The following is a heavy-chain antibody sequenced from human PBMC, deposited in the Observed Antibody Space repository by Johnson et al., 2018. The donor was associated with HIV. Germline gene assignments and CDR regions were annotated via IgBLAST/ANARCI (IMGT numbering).Heavy chain of an antibody. Sequence: VQLVESGGGVVQTGGSLRLSCVASGFIFSNYWMHWVRQAPGKGLVWVSRINTDGTNSAFADFLKGLSTISRDNAKSTLYLQMNSLRAEDTAVYYCARDNGGAFDIWGPGTMVTVSS. D-gene: IGHD4-23*01. V-gene: IGHV3-74*01. CDR1: GFIFSNYW. J-gene: IGHJ3*02. CDR2: INTDGTNS. CDR3: ARDNGGAFDI.